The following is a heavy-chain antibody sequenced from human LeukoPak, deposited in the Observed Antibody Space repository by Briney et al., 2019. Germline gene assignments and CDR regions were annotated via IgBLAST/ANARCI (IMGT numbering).Heavy chain of an antibody. CDR1: GFTFSSYE. J-gene: IGHJ6*03. D-gene: IGHD3-22*01. CDR2: ISSSGSTI. V-gene: IGHV3-48*03. CDR3: ARCDSSGYYYARYYYYYMDV. Sequence: GGSLRLSCAASGFTFSSYEMNWVRQAPGKGLEWVSYISSSGSTIYYADSVKGRFTISRDNAKNPLYLQMNSLRAEDTAVYYCARCDSSGYYYARYYYYYMDVWGKGTTVTVSS.